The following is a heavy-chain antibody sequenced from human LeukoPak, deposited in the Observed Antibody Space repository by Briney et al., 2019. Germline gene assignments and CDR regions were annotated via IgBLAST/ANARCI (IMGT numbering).Heavy chain of an antibody. J-gene: IGHJ5*01. CDR3: ARWGVSAGLDS. Sequence: GGSLRLSCAASGFNLSGYWMGWVRQASGERLKWVANIKPDGSATYYVDSVKGRFTISRDNAKSLLYLQMNSLRAEDSALYYCARWGVSAGLDSWGQGTLVTVSS. CDR2: IKPDGSAT. CDR1: GFNLSGYW. V-gene: IGHV3-7*01. D-gene: IGHD3-10*01.